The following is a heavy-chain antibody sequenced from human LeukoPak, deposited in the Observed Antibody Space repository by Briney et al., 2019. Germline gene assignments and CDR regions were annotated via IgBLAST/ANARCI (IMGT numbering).Heavy chain of an antibody. CDR3: ARSVPDYTRFDY. J-gene: IGHJ4*02. D-gene: IGHD4-11*01. V-gene: IGHV3-23*01. CDR2: FKTNSGQV. CDR1: GFTFSDYA. Sequence: PGGSLRLSCVASGFTFSDYATNWVRQAPGKGLEWVSTFKTNSGQVYYAESVRGRFTISRVNSKNTVYLEMSSLRAEDTALYFCARSVPDYTRFDYWGQGALVTVSS.